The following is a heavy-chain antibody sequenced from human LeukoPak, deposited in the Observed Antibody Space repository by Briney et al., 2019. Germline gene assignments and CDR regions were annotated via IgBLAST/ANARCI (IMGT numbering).Heavy chain of an antibody. J-gene: IGHJ4*02. CDR2: MSTTSTYI. D-gene: IGHD2-2*01. V-gene: IGHV3-21*06. Sequence: GGSLRLSCAASGFAFSSYNMKWVRQAPGKGLEWVSFMSTTSTYIYYADSVKGRFTVSRDNSKNLLYLQMDSLRVEDTAVYYCARAGTCSSTSCDGGIEYWGQGTLVTVSS. CDR3: ARAGTCSSTSCDGGIEY. CDR1: GFAFSSYN.